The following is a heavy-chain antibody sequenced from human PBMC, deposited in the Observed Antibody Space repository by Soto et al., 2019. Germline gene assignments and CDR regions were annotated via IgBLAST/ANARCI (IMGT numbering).Heavy chain of an antibody. D-gene: IGHD5-18*01. J-gene: IGHJ4*02. CDR3: ARDRLGTAMAGDY. CDR2: IIPICGTA. CDR1: GGTFSSYA. Sequence: QVQLVQSGAEVKKPGSSVKVSCKASGGTFSSYAISWSRQAPGQPLEWMGGIIPICGTANYAQKFQGRVTITADESTSTAYMELSSLRSEDTAVYYCARDRLGTAMAGDYWGQGTLVTVSS. V-gene: IGHV1-69*01.